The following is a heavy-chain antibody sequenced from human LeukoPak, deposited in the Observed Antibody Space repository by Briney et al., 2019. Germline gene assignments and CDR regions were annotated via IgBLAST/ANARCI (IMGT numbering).Heavy chain of an antibody. CDR1: GFTFSSFA. Sequence: PGGSLRLSCAASGFTFSSFAMHWVRQAPGKGLEWVALISYDGDIKYYAESVKGRSTISRDNSKNTLYLQMNSLRTEDTAVYFCARDYGSGRRAFDIWGQGTMVTVSS. CDR2: ISYDGDIK. V-gene: IGHV3-30*14. D-gene: IGHD3-10*01. J-gene: IGHJ3*02. CDR3: ARDYGSGRRAFDI.